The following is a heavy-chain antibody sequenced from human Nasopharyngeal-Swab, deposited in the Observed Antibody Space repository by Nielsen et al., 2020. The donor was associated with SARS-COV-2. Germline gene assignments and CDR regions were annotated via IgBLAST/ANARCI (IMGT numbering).Heavy chain of an antibody. J-gene: IGHJ4*02. Sequence: WIRQPPGKGLEWIGEINHSGSTNYNPSLKSRVTISVDTSKNQFSLKLSSVTAADTAVYYCARVGSIFGVVMGENFDYWGQGTLVTVSS. CDR3: ARVGSIFGVVMGENFDY. CDR2: INHSGST. D-gene: IGHD3-3*02. V-gene: IGHV4-34*01.